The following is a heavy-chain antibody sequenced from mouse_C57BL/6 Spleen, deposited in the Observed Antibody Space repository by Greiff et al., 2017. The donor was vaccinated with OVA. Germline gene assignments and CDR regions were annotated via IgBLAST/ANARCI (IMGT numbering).Heavy chain of an antibody. Sequence: VQLQQSGAELVRPGASVKLSCTASGFNIKDDYMHWVKQRPEQGLEWIGWIDPENGDTEYASKFQGKATITADTSANTAYLQLSSLTSEDTAVYYCTTTYGSSPRYFDVWGTGTTVTVSS. CDR1: GFNIKDDY. D-gene: IGHD1-1*01. CDR3: TTTYGSSPRYFDV. J-gene: IGHJ1*03. CDR2: IDPENGDT. V-gene: IGHV14-4*01.